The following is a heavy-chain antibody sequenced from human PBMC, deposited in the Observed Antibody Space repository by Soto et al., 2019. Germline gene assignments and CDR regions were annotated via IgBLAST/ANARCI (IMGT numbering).Heavy chain of an antibody. J-gene: IGHJ6*02. CDR3: AREMGTAMVPGLGRDYYGMDV. CDR2: ISAYNGNT. Sequence: ASVKVSCKASGYTFTSYGISWVRQAPGQGXEWMGWISAYNGNTNYAQKPQGRVTMTTDTSTSTAYMELRSLRSDDTAVYYCAREMGTAMVPGLGRDYYGMDVWGQGTTVTVSS. CDR1: GYTFTSYG. V-gene: IGHV1-18*01. D-gene: IGHD5-18*01.